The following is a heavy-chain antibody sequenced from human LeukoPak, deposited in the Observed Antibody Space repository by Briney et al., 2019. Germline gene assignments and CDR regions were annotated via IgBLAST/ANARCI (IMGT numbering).Heavy chain of an antibody. J-gene: IGHJ4*02. CDR2: FNPNSGGT. CDR1: GYTFTGYS. CDR3: APGAVAGTPYYFDY. D-gene: IGHD6-19*01. Sequence: ASVTVSCKASGYTFTGYSIHWVRQAPGRGLEWMGWFNPNSGGTNYAQKFQGRDTLTRDTSMSTAYMELSRLRSDDTAVYYCAPGAVAGTPYYFDYWGQGTLVTVSS. V-gene: IGHV1-2*02.